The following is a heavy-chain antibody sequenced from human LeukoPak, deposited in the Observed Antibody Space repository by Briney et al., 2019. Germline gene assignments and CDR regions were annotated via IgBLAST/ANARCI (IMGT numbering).Heavy chain of an antibody. Sequence: PGRSLRLSCAASGFTFSSYAMHWVRQAPGKGLEWVAVISYDGSNKYYADSVKGRFTISRDNSKNTLYLQMNSLRAEDTAVYYCAKRPFPSGWYAYYFDYWGQGTLVTVSS. J-gene: IGHJ4*02. D-gene: IGHD6-19*01. CDR2: ISYDGSNK. V-gene: IGHV3-30-3*01. CDR3: AKRPFPSGWYAYYFDY. CDR1: GFTFSSYA.